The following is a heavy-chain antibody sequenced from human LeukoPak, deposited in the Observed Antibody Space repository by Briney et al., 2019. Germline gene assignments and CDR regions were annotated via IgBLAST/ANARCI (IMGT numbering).Heavy chain of an antibody. D-gene: IGHD6-6*01. CDR1: GFTFSSYA. Sequence: GGSLILSCAASGFTFSSYAMSWVRQAPGKGLEWVSGLSGSGGSTYYADSVKGRFTISRDNSKNTLYLQMNSLRAEDTAVYYCAKLWDRSIAAPIDDWGQGTLVTVSS. CDR3: AKLWDRSIAAPIDD. V-gene: IGHV3-23*01. J-gene: IGHJ4*02. CDR2: LSGSGGST.